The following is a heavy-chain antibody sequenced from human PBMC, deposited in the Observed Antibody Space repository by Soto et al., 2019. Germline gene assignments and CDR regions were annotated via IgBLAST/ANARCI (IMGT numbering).Heavy chain of an antibody. V-gene: IGHV4-34*01. CDR2: IYYSGST. J-gene: IGHJ6*02. Sequence: PETLSITCAVYGGSFSGYYWSWIRQPPGKVLEWIGSIYYSGSTYYNPSLKSRVTISVDTSKNQCSLKLSSVAAADTAVYYCARPGYGDFPMGYYYGMDVWGQGPTVTVSS. D-gene: IGHD4-17*01. CDR3: ARPGYGDFPMGYYYGMDV. CDR1: GGSFSGYY.